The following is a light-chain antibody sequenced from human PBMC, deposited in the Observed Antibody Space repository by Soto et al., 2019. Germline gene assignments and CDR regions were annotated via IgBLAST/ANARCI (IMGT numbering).Light chain of an antibody. J-gene: IGKJ1*01. Sequence: EIVMTQSPATLSVSPGERGTLSCRASQSVSSNLAWYQQKPGQAPRLLIYGASTRDTGIPARFSGSRSGTEFTLTISSLQSEDFAVYYCQQYNNWPWTFGQGNKVEIK. CDR2: GAS. V-gene: IGKV3-15*01. CDR1: QSVSSN. CDR3: QQYNNWPWT.